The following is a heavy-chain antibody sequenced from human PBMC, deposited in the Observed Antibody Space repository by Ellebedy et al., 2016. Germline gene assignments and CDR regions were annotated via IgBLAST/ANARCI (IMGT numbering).Heavy chain of an antibody. V-gene: IGHV1-69*13. CDR1: GGTFSSYA. J-gene: IGHJ4*02. CDR3: ARESTVTNPFDY. Sequence: SVKVSXXASGGTFSSYAISWVRQAPGQGLEWMGGIIPIFGTANYAQKFQGRVTITADESTSTAYMELSSLRSEDTAVYYCARESTVTNPFDYWGQGTLVTVSS. D-gene: IGHD4-17*01. CDR2: IIPIFGTA.